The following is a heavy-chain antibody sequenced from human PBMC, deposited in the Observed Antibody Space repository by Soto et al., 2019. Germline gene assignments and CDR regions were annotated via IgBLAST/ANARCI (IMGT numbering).Heavy chain of an antibody. CDR1: GFTFSSYA. J-gene: IGHJ4*02. D-gene: IGHD3-10*01. CDR2: ISGSGGST. V-gene: IGHV3-23*01. CDR3: AKDREGSGSYYYPIFDY. Sequence: GGSLRLSCAASGFTFSSYAMSWVRQAPGKGLEWVSAISGSGGSTYYADSVKGRFTISRDNSKNTLYLQMSSLRAEDTAVYYCAKDREGSGSYYYPIFDYWGKGTLGTVS.